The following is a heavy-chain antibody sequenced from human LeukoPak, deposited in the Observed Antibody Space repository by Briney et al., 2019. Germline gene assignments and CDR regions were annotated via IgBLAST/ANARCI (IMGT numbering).Heavy chain of an antibody. CDR1: GYLISSGYY. D-gene: IGHD2-21*01. Sequence: SETLSLTCTVSGYLISSGYYWGWIRRSPGKGREWIGTMFHSGNTYYNPSLNSRVTLSVDTSKNQFSLELNSVTAANTAVYYCAKVAYCDAGPCYFDSWGQGPLVTVPS. V-gene: IGHV4-38-2*02. CDR2: MFHSGNT. J-gene: IGHJ4*02. CDR3: AKVAYCDAGPCYFDS.